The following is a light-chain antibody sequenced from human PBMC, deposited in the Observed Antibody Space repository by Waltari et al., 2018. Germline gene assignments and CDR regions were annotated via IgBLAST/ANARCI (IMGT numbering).Light chain of an antibody. J-gene: IGLJ2*01. Sequence: QSALTQPRSVSGSPGQSVTISCTCSSGAVGDFTYVSWYQQRPGKAPKPMIYDVPKRPSGVTDRFSGSRSADTASLTISGLQAEDEADYYCCSYGGSYTLVVFGGGTKLTVL. CDR3: CSYGGSYTLVV. CDR1: SGAVGDFTY. V-gene: IGLV2-11*01. CDR2: DVP.